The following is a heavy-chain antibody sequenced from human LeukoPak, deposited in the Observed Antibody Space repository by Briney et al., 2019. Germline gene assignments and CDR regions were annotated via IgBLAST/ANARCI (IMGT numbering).Heavy chain of an antibody. D-gene: IGHD3-16*01. CDR2: IYDSGGT. CDR3: ASTLMMRSLAY. Sequence: SETQSLTCAVSGGSISSSHWWSWVRQPPGKGLEWIGEIYDSGGTNYNPSLKTRDTILVDKSKNQFSLKLSSVTAADTAVYYCASTLMMRSLAYWGRGTLVTVSS. J-gene: IGHJ4*02. V-gene: IGHV4-4*02. CDR1: GGSISSSHW.